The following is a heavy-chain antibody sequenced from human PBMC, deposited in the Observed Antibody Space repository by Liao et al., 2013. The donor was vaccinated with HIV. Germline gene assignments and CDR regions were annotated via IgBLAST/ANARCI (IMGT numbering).Heavy chain of an antibody. Sequence: QVQLQESGPGLVKPSQTLSLTCTVSGASISSGTYYWSWIRQAAGKRLEWIGRIYTSGSTNYNTSLKSRVTISVDTSKNQFSLKLSSVTAADTAVYYCTRERRDVVVVPTALWGRGNAGHRLL. CDR1: GASISSGTYY. J-gene: IGHJ4*02. V-gene: IGHV4-61*02. CDR2: IYTSGST. D-gene: IGHD2-2*01. CDR3: TRERRDVVVVPTAL.